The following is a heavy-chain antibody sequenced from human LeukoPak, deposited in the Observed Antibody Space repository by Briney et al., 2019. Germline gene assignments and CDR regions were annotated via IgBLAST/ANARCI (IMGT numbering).Heavy chain of an antibody. Sequence: ASVKVSCKAPGYTFTGYYMHWVRQAPGQGLEWMGRINPNSGGTNYAQKFQGRVTMTRDTSISTAYMELSRLRSDDTAVYYCARDPGIAARPGYFQHWGQGTLVTVSS. V-gene: IGHV1-2*06. CDR2: INPNSGGT. CDR3: ARDPGIAARPGYFQH. D-gene: IGHD6-6*01. J-gene: IGHJ1*01. CDR1: GYTFTGYY.